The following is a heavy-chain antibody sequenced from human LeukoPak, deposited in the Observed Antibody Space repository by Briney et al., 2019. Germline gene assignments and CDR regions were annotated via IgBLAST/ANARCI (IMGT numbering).Heavy chain of an antibody. V-gene: IGHV4-59*01. CDR2: IYYSGNT. Sequence: SETLSLTCSVSSDSISGYYWSWLRQPPGKGLEWTGYIYYSGNTYYNPSLKSRVTISLDTSKNQFSLKMNSMTAADTAVYYCARVTLRYYYMDVWGKGTTVTVSS. J-gene: IGHJ6*03. CDR1: SDSISGYY. D-gene: IGHD3-10*01. CDR3: ARVTLRYYYMDV.